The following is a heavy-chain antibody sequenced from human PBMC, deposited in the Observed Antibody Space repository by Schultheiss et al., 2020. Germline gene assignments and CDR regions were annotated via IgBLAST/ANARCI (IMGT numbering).Heavy chain of an antibody. CDR1: GGSISSSSYY. D-gene: IGHD6-19*01. V-gene: IGHV4-39*01. CDR3: ARSYSSGWYYFDY. CDR2: IYYSGST. Sequence: SQTLSLTCTVSGGSISSSSYYWGWIRQPPGKGLEWIGSIYYSGSTYYNPSLKSRVTISVDTSKNQFSLKLSSVTAADTAVYYCARSYSSGWYYFDYWGQGTLVTVSS. J-gene: IGHJ4*02.